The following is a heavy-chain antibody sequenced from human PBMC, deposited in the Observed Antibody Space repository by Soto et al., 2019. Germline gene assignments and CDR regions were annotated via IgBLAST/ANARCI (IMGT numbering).Heavy chain of an antibody. CDR1: GYSFTDYH. D-gene: IGHD2-8*01. V-gene: IGHV1-2*04. Sequence: GASVKVSCKASGYSFTDYHIHWVRQAPGQGLEWLGRINPKSGGTSTAQKFQGWVTMTTGTSISTASMELTRLTSDDTAIYYCARGDSTDCSNGVCSFFYYYGLDVWGQGTTVTVSS. CDR2: INPKSGGT. CDR3: ARGDSTDCSNGVCSFFYYYGLDV. J-gene: IGHJ6*02.